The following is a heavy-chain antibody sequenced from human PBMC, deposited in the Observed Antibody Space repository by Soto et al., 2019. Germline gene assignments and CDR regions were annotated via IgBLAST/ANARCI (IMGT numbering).Heavy chain of an antibody. CDR2: VDYTGST. CDR1: VGSITGTTNY. D-gene: IGHD3-10*01. Sequence: PSETLSLTCTVSVGSITGTTNYWGWIRQPPGKGLEWIGTVDYTGSTNYNPSLESRVTISVDTSKNQFSLNLRSVTAADTAVYYCARRTPLYASESSRFDPWGQGALVTVSS. CDR3: ARRTPLYASESSRFDP. V-gene: IGHV4-39*01. J-gene: IGHJ5*02.